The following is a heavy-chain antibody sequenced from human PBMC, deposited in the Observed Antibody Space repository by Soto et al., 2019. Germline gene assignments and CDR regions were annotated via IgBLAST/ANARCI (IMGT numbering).Heavy chain of an antibody. V-gene: IGHV3-15*01. CDR2: IKKRTEGGTT. Sequence: EVQLVESGGGLVKPGSSLRLSCVASGFTFKNAWMNWVRQSPGKGLEWVGRIKKRTEGGTTNYTAPVKGRFTISRDDSRSTVYLQMKRLKNEDTAVYYCATEFFRVVTSVTSDNYWGQGTLVTVST. D-gene: IGHD2-21*02. CDR1: GFTFKNAW. CDR3: ATEFFRVVTSVTSDNY. J-gene: IGHJ4*02.